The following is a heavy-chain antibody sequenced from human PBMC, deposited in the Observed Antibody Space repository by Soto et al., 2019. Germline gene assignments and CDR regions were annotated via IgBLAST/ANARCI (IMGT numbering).Heavy chain of an antibody. CDR1: GFTFSSYA. CDR3: AKGRGQNWNFYD. J-gene: IGHJ4*02. V-gene: IGHV3-23*01. CDR2: ISGSGGTA. D-gene: IGHD1-7*01. Sequence: EVQLLESGGYSVQPGGSLRLSCAASGFTFSSYAMHWVRRPPGKGLEWVSSISGSGGTAYYADSVKGRFSISRDSLVNTLYLQMNSLRADDTAVYYCAKGRGQNWNFYDWGQGTLVTVSP.